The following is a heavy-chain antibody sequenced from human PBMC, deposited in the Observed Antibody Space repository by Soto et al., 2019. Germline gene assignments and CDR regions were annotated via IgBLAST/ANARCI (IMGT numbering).Heavy chain of an antibody. V-gene: IGHV3-30*18. Sequence: GGSLRLSCAASGFTFSSYAMSWVRQAPGKGLEWVAVISYDGNNKYYADSVKGRFTISRDNSKNTLYLQMSSLRAEDTAVYYCAKSVYNWNDGFFDYWGQGTLVTVSS. CDR3: AKSVYNWNDGFFDY. CDR2: ISYDGNNK. D-gene: IGHD1-1*01. J-gene: IGHJ4*02. CDR1: GFTFSSYA.